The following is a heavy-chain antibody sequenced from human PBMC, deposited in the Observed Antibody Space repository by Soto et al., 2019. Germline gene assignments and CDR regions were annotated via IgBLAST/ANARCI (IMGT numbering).Heavy chain of an antibody. J-gene: IGHJ5*01. D-gene: IGHD6-19*01. CDR3: ARAEVAVAGSGWFDA. V-gene: IGHV4-30-4*08. CDR1: GFPFRTSS. Sequence: LRLSCTASGFPFRTSSMNWVRQPPGKGLEWIGYIFYSGSTYYKASLKSRVTISLDMSRNQFSLKLTSVTAADTAVYYCARAEVAVAGSGWFDAWGHGTLVTVSS. CDR2: IFYSGST.